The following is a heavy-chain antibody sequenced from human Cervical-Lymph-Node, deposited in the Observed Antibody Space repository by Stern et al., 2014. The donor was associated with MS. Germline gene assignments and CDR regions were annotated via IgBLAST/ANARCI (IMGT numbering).Heavy chain of an antibody. CDR2: IYHSGST. Sequence: QMQLVQSGPGLVKPSQTLSLTCTVSGGSISSGNYYWSWIRQHPGKGLEWIGSIYHSGSTYYNPPLKSRVTTSIDTSKNQFSLKPSSVTAADTAVYYCARGSREVLLPRFYFDYWGQGTLVTVSS. CDR1: GGSISSGNYY. D-gene: IGHD3-3*01. V-gene: IGHV4-31*03. J-gene: IGHJ4*02. CDR3: ARGSREVLLPRFYFDY.